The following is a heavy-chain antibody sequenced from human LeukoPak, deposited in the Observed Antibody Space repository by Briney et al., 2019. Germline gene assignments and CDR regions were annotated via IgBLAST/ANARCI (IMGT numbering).Heavy chain of an antibody. J-gene: IGHJ4*02. CDR2: MNPNSGNT. D-gene: IGHD3-10*01. CDR1: GYTFTSYD. V-gene: IGHV1-8*01. CDR3: ARDRILWFGDEPIY. Sequence: VASVKVSCKASGYTFTSYDINWVRQATGQGLEWMGWMNPNSGNTGYAQKFQGRVTMTRNTSISTAYMELSSLRSEDTAVYYCARDRILWFGDEPIYWGQGTLVTVSS.